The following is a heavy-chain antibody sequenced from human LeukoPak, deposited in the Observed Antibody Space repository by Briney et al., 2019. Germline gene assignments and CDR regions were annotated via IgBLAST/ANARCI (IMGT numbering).Heavy chain of an antibody. J-gene: IGHJ3*02. CDR3: AREMDRFAFDI. Sequence: PSETLSLTCTVSGGSIRSGSYYWSWIRQPPGKGLEWIGYIYYSGSTNYNPSLKSRVTISVDTSKNQFSLKLSSVTAADTAVYYCAREMDRFAFDIWGQGTMVTVSS. CDR1: GGSIRSGSYY. D-gene: IGHD2-2*03. CDR2: IYYSGST. V-gene: IGHV4-61*01.